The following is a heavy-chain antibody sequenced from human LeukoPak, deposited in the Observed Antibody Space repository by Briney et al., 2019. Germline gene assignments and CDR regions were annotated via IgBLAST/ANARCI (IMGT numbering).Heavy chain of an antibody. D-gene: IGHD3-22*01. CDR1: GGSVIGSY. CDR3: ARSRNYDTTGFNPSYYLDS. V-gene: IGHV4-59*02. Sequence: SETLPLTCTVSGGSVIGSYWTWIRQSPGGSLQYLGYIYNTVDVNYSPSLKSRVTISIDMSRNQVSLRLTSVTAADTAIYYCARSRNYDTTGFNPSYYLDSWGQEALVTVAS. CDR2: IYNTVDV. J-gene: IGHJ4*02.